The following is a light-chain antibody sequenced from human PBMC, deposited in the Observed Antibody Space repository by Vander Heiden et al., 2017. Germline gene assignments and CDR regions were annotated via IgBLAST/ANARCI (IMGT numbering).Light chain of an antibody. Sequence: DIQMTQSPSSLSASVGDRVTITCRASPSSSSDVKWYQQKPGKAPKLLFDAATSLPSGVPTLCGGRGSRTDCMRTSSSLKPEYAATYYRQQSYWTMNIFGQGTKLEIK. CDR3: QQSYWTMNI. CDR2: AAT. J-gene: IGKJ2*01. V-gene: IGKV1-39*01. CDR1: PSSSSD.